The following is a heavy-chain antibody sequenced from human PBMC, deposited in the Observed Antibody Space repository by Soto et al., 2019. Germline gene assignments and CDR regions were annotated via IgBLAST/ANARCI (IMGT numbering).Heavy chain of an antibody. CDR1: GGSISSGAYS. Sequence: PSETLSLTCAVSGGSISSGAYSWSWIRQPPGKGLEWIGYIYHSGSTYYKPSLQSRVTISIDRSKNQFSLKLSSVTAADTAVYYCAREVELRAGLGSWFDPWGQGTLVTVSS. V-gene: IGHV4-30-2*01. J-gene: IGHJ5*02. D-gene: IGHD1-7*01. CDR2: IYHSGST. CDR3: AREVELRAGLGSWFDP.